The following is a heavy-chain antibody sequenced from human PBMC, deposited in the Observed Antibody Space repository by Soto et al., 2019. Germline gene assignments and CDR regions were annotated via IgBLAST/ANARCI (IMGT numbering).Heavy chain of an antibody. CDR3: ANLRGYSSYDPAGH. CDR2: ISGSGGST. V-gene: IGHV3-23*01. J-gene: IGHJ4*02. CDR1: GLMFSAYV. Sequence: GGSLRLPCAASGLMFSAYVMSWVRQAPGKGLEWVSSISGSGGSTYYADSVKGRFTISRDNSESTVYLQMSSLRAEDPAVYYCANLRGYSSYDPAGHWCQGIQVTVSS. D-gene: IGHD5-12*01.